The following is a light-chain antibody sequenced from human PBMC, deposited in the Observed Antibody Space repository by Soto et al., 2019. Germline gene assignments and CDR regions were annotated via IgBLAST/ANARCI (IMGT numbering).Light chain of an antibody. Sequence: EIVMTQSPATLSVSQGERATLSCRASQRVSSNLAWYQQKPGQAPRLLIYGASTRATGIPARFSGSGSGTEFTLTISSLQSEDFAVYYCQQYKNWPLTFGGGTKVEIK. CDR1: QRVSSN. J-gene: IGKJ4*01. CDR3: QQYKNWPLT. CDR2: GAS. V-gene: IGKV3-15*01.